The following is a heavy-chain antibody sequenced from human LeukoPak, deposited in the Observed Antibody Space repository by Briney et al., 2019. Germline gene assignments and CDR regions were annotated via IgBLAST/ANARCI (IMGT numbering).Heavy chain of an antibody. D-gene: IGHD6-13*01. J-gene: IGHJ5*02. CDR2: IYTSGST. CDR3: ARRVRQIYSSSFGAWFDP. CDR1: GGSISSYY. V-gene: IGHV4-4*09. Sequence: PSETLSLTCTVSGGSISSYYWSWIRQPPGKGLEWIGYIYTSGSTNYNPSPKSRVTISVDTSKNQFSLKLSSVTAADTAVYYCARRVRQIYSSSFGAWFDPWGQGTLVTVSS.